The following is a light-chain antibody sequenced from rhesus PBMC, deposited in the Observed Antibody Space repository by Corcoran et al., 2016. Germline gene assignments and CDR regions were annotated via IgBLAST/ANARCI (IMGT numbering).Light chain of an antibody. Sequence: EIVMTQSPATLSLSPGERATLSCRASQSVSSRLAWYQPKPGQAPRLLIFDASSRVTGIPDRFSGSGSGTDFPLTISSLGPEDVALYFCQQYSDWRTFGQVTKVEFK. V-gene: IGKV3-17*02. CDR1: QSVSSR. CDR2: DAS. J-gene: IGKJ1*01. CDR3: QQYSDWRT.